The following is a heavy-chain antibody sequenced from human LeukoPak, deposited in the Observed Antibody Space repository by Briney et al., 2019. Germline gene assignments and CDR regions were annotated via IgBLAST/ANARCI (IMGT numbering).Heavy chain of an antibody. D-gene: IGHD1-7*01. CDR3: ARDTKTTPFDY. CDR2: ISGSGGST. J-gene: IGHJ4*02. CDR1: GFTFSSYA. Sequence: GGSLRLSCAASGFTFSSYAMSWIRQAPGKGLEWVSAISGSGGSTYYADSVKGRFTISRDNAKNSLYLQMNSLRAEDTAVYYCARDTKTTPFDYWGQGTLVTVSS. V-gene: IGHV3-23*01.